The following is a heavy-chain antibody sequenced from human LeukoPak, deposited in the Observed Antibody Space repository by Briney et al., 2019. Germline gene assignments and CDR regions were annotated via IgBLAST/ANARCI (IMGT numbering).Heavy chain of an antibody. Sequence: SETLSLTCTVSGGSITSSSYYWGWIRQPPGKGLEWIGSIYYSGSTYYNPPLKSRVTISVDTPKNQFSLKLSSVTAADTAVYYCAGVGFDYWGQGTLVTVSS. J-gene: IGHJ4*02. CDR3: AGVGFDY. CDR1: GGSITSSSYY. V-gene: IGHV4-39*07. CDR2: IYYSGST.